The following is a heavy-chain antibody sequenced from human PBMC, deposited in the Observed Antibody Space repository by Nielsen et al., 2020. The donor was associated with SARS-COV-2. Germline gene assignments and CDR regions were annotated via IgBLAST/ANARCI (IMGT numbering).Heavy chain of an antibody. CDR2: IYSGGST. Sequence: GGSLRLSCAASGFTFSSYAMSWVRQAPGKGLEWVSVIYSGGSTYYADSVKGRFTISRDNSKNTLYLQMNSLRAEDTAVYYCASPGYWGQGTLVTVSS. CDR3: ASPGY. CDR1: GFTFSSYA. J-gene: IGHJ4*02. V-gene: IGHV3-53*01.